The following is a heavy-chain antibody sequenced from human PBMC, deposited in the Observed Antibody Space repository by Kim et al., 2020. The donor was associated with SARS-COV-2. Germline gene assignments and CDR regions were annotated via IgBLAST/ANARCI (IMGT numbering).Heavy chain of an antibody. Sequence: ASVKVSCKTSGYNFTLYAMNWVRQAPGQGLEWMGWINTNTGNPTYAQGFTGRFVFSLDTSVSTAYLQISSLKTEDTAIYYCAREHSGSHVLWGQGTLVTV. D-gene: IGHD1-26*01. CDR1: GYNFTLYA. J-gene: IGHJ4*02. V-gene: IGHV7-4-1*02. CDR2: INTNTGNP. CDR3: AREHSGSHVL.